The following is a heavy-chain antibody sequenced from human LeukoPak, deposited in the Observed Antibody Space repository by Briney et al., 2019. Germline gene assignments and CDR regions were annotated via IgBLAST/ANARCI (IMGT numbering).Heavy chain of an antibody. D-gene: IGHD3-9*01. J-gene: IGHJ3*02. Sequence: GGSLRLSCAASGFTFSTYAMSWVRQAPGKGLEWVSAISSSGGSTYYADSVEGRFTISRDNSKNTLSLQMNSLRAEDTAVYYCARDREGYYDILTGYYGVGAFDIWGQGTMVTVSS. CDR3: ARDREGYYDILTGYYGVGAFDI. V-gene: IGHV3-23*01. CDR2: ISSSGGST. CDR1: GFTFSTYA.